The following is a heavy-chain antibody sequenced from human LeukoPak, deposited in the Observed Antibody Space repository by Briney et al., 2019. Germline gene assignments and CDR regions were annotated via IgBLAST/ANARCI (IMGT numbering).Heavy chain of an antibody. J-gene: IGHJ4*02. CDR2: ISWNSGRI. CDR3: ARGPNSNWSGLDF. Sequence: GGSLRLSCAASGFTFGDYAMHWVRQVPGKGLEWVSGISWNSGRIGYADSAKGRFTVSRDNAKNTLYLQVNNLRAEDTAVYYCARGPNSNWSGLDFWGQGTLLTVSS. D-gene: IGHD6-6*01. V-gene: IGHV3-9*01. CDR1: GFTFGDYA.